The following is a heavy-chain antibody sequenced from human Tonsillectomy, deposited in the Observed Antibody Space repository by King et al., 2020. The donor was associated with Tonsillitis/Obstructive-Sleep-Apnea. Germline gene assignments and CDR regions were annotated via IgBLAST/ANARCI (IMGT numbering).Heavy chain of an antibody. CDR2: INQDGSEK. D-gene: IGHD6-19*01. J-gene: IGHJ4*02. CDR1: GFTFSGYW. V-gene: IGHV3-7*04. Sequence: QLVQSGGGLVQPGGSLRLSCAGSGFTFSGYWMTWVRQAPGKGLEWVANINQDGSEKYYVDSVKGRFTISRDNAESSLDLQMNSLRDDDTAVYYCARDHGSGWYLVYWGQGTLVTVSS. CDR3: ARDHGSGWYLVY.